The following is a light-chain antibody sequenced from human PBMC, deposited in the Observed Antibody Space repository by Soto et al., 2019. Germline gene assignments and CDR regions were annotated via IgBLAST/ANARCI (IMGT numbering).Light chain of an antibody. V-gene: IGKV3-20*01. CDR2: GAS. J-gene: IGKJ2*01. CDR3: QQYDSSYT. Sequence: EIVLAQSPATVSLSPGESVTLSCRASQTVANNYLAWYQQRPGQAPRLVIFGASSRATGIPDRFRGSGSGTDFTLSISRVEPEDFAVYYCQQYDSSYTFGQGTKLEIK. CDR1: QTVANNY.